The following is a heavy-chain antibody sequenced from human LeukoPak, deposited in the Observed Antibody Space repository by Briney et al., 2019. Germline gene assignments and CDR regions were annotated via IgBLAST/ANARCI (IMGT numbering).Heavy chain of an antibody. CDR2: INSDGSST. CDR1: GSTFSSYW. Sequence: GESLKISCAASGSTFSSYWMHWVRQPPGKGLVWVSRINSDGSSTTYADSVKGRFTISRDNAKNTLYLQMNSLRAEDTAVYYCARSLGGSEDYWGQGTLVTVSS. D-gene: IGHD3-16*01. V-gene: IGHV3-74*01. CDR3: ARSLGGSEDY. J-gene: IGHJ4*02.